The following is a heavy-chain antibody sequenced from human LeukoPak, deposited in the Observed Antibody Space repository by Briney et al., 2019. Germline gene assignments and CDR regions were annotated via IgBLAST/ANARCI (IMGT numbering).Heavy chain of an antibody. CDR3: AKEQRLLNLTPRSYYGMDV. D-gene: IGHD2-2*02. V-gene: IGHV3-9*01. CDR2: ICWNSGSI. CDR1: GFTFDDYA. Sequence: AGGSLRLFCAASGFTFDDYAMHWVREAPGEGLEWVSGICWNSGSIRYADSVKGRFPISRDNAKNSLYLHVHRLRAGDTALYHCAKEQRLLNLTPRSYYGMDVWGQGTTVTVSS. J-gene: IGHJ6*02.